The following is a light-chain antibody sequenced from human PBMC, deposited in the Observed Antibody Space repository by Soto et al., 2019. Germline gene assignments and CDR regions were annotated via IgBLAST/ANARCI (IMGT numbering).Light chain of an antibody. CDR3: QDSSTAPYT. J-gene: IGKJ2*01. V-gene: IGKV1-39*01. Sequence: DIQMTQSPSSLSASVGDRVAITCRASQTISSHLNWYQQQPGKAPKLLIYETSSLQSGVPSRFRGSGSGTDFTLTISTLQSVDSATYYCQDSSTAPYTFGQGTKLEI. CDR2: ETS. CDR1: QTISSH.